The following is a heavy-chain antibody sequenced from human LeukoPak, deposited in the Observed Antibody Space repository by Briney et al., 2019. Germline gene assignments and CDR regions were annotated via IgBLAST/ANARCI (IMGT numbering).Heavy chain of an antibody. D-gene: IGHD3-22*01. CDR3: ARGATYYYDSSGAYFDY. V-gene: IGHV4-30-2*01. Sequence: SETLSLTCAVSGGSISSGGYSWSWIRQPPGKGPEWIGYIYHSGSTYYNPSLKSRVTISVDRSKNQFSLKLSSVTAADTAVYYCARGATYYYDSSGAYFDYWGQGTLVTVSS. J-gene: IGHJ4*02. CDR2: IYHSGST. CDR1: GGSISSGGYS.